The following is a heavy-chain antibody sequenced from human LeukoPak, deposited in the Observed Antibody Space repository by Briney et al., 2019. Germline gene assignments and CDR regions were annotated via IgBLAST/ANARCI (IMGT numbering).Heavy chain of an antibody. CDR3: ARVHSYYYDSSGYHA. CDR1: GYTFTSYD. V-gene: IGHV1-8*01. CDR2: INPNSGNT. D-gene: IGHD3-22*01. Sequence: ASVKVSCKASGYTFTSYDINWVRQATGQGLEWMGWINPNSGNTGYAQKFQGRVTMTRNTSISTAYMELSSLRSEDTAVYYCARVHSYYYDSSGYHAWGQGTLVTVSS. J-gene: IGHJ5*02.